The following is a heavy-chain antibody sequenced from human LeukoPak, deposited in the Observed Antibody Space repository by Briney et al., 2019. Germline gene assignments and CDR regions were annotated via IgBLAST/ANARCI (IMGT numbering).Heavy chain of an antibody. CDR2: ISAYNGDT. V-gene: IGHV1-18*01. CDR3: ARDPDGAEDFAY. J-gene: IGHJ4*02. Sequence: AAVKVSCEASGFTFTSYGISWVRQAPGQGLEWMGWISAYNGDTNYAQKFRGRVTMTTDTSTSTAYMELRSLRSDDTAVYYCARDPDGAEDFAYWGQGTLVTVSS. D-gene: IGHD3-16*01. CDR1: GFTFTSYG.